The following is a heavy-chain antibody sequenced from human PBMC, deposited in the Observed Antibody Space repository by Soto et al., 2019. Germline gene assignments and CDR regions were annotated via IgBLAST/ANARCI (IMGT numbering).Heavy chain of an antibody. CDR2: ISYDGSNK. J-gene: IGHJ5*02. V-gene: IGHV3-30-3*01. Sequence: GGSLRLSCAASGFTFSSYAMHWVRQAPGKGLEWVAVISYDGSNKYYADSVKGRFTISRDNSKNTLYLQMNSLRAEDTAVYYCAKDKFGELLGWFDPWGQGTLVTVSS. D-gene: IGHD3-10*01. CDR3: AKDKFGELLGWFDP. CDR1: GFTFSSYA.